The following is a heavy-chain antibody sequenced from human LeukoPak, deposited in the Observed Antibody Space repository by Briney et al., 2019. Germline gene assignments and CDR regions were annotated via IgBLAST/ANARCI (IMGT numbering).Heavy chain of an antibody. V-gene: IGHV4-59*08. CDR3: ATSGGFRNDAFDI. J-gene: IGHJ3*02. CDR1: GGSISSYY. CDR2: IYYSGST. Sequence: SETLSLTCTVSGGSISSYYWSWIRQPPGKGLGWIGYIYYSGSTNYNPSLKSRVTISVDTSKNQFSLKLSSVTAADTAVYYCATSGGFRNDAFDIWGQGTMVTVSS. D-gene: IGHD1-14*01.